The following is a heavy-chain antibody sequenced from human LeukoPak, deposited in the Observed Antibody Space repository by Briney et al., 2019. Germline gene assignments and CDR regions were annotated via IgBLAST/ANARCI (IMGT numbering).Heavy chain of an antibody. Sequence: GGSLRLSCAASGFTISDSVMHWVRQASGKAPEWVGRIGRKANSDATAYAASVKGRFTISRDDSKNTAYLQMNSLRAEDTAVYYCAKEGDYDILTGYPRGIDYWGQGTLVTVSS. D-gene: IGHD3-9*01. CDR2: IGRKANSDAT. CDR3: AKEGDYDILTGYPRGIDY. V-gene: IGHV3-73*01. J-gene: IGHJ4*02. CDR1: GFTISDSV.